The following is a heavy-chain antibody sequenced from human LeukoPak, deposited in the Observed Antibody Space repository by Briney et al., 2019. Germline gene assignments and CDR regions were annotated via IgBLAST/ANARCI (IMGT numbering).Heavy chain of an antibody. CDR1: GFTFSSYA. D-gene: IGHD2-2*01. V-gene: IGHV3-23*01. J-gene: IGHJ4*02. CDR3: AKDQIRDVIPAPFDY. CDR2: ISGGGGGS. Sequence: GSLRLSCAASGFTFSSYAMNWVRQAPGKGLEWVSVISGGGGGSDYADSVKGRFTISRDNSKNTLNLQMNSLRAEDTAVYYCAKDQIRDVIPAPFDYWGQGTLVTVSS.